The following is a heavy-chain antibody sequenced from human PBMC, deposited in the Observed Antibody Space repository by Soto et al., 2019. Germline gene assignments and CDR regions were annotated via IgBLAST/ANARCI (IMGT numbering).Heavy chain of an antibody. Sequence: PSETLSLTCTVSGGSISSSSYYWGWIRQPPGKGLEWIGSIYYSGSTSYNHSLKSRVTITLETSKSQFSLRLTSVTASATAVFYWARLGAYSQPLAPWGQGTVVTVSS. CDR3: ARLGAYSQPLAP. J-gene: IGHJ5*02. V-gene: IGHV4-39*01. D-gene: IGHD2-21*01. CDR2: IYYSGST. CDR1: GGSISSSSYY.